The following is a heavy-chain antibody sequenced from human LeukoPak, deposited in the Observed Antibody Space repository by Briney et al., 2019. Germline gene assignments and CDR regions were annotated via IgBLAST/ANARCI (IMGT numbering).Heavy chain of an antibody. Sequence: ASVKVSCKASGYTFTGYYMHWVRQAPGQGLEWMGWINPNSGGTNYAQKFQGRVTMTRDTSISTAYMELSRLRSDDTAVYYCARPIARRGSGSYNAFDIWGQGTMVTVSS. CDR1: GYTFTGYY. V-gene: IGHV1-2*02. D-gene: IGHD3-10*01. J-gene: IGHJ3*02. CDR3: ARPIARRGSGSYNAFDI. CDR2: INPNSGGT.